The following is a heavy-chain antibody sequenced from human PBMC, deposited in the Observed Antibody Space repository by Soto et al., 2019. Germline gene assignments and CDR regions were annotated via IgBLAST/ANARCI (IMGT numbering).Heavy chain of an antibody. CDR3: ARVGYDFGLSS. Sequence: QVQLVESGGGVVQPGRSLRLSCAASGFTFSSYAMHWVRQAPGKGLGWVAVISYDGSNKYYADSVKGRFTISRDNSKNTLYRQMNGLRAEDTAVYYCARVGYDFGLSSWGQGPLVPLSS. D-gene: IGHD5-12*01. CDR1: GFTFSSYA. V-gene: IGHV3-30-3*01. J-gene: IGHJ5*02. CDR2: ISYDGSNK.